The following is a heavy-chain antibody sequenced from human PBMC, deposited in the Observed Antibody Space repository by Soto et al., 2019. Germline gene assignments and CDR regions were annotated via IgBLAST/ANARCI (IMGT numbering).Heavy chain of an antibody. CDR2: ISYDGSNK. J-gene: IGHJ4*02. CDR3: AKAREPEPYPLYYFDY. V-gene: IGHV3-30*18. D-gene: IGHD1-1*01. Sequence: GGSLRLSCAASGFTFSSYGMHWVRQAPGKGLEWVAVISYDGSNKYYADSVKGRFTISRDNSKNTLYLQMNSLRAEDTAVYYCAKAREPEPYPLYYFDYWGQGTLVTVSS. CDR1: GFTFSSYG.